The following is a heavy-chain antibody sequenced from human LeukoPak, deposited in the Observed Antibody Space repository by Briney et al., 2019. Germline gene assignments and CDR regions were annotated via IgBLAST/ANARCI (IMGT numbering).Heavy chain of an antibody. CDR2: INTDGSST. V-gene: IGHV3-74*01. D-gene: IGHD6-6*01. Sequence: GGSLRLSCAASGFTFSSYWMHWVRQAPGKGLLWVSRINTDGSSTTYADSVKGRFTISRDNAKNTLYLQMNSLRAEDTAVYYCARGEVYSTSAVDYWGQGTLVTVSS. CDR1: GFTFSSYW. J-gene: IGHJ4*02. CDR3: ARGEVYSTSAVDY.